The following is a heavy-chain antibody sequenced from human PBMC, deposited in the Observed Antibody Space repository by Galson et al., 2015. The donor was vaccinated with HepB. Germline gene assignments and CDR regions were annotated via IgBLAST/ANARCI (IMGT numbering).Heavy chain of an antibody. J-gene: IGHJ5*02. CDR1: GGSISSGGYY. V-gene: IGHV4-31*03. CDR3: ARDRSGGTRYWFDP. D-gene: IGHD4-23*01. Sequence: TLSLTCTVSGGSISSGGYYWSWIRQHPGKGLEWIGYIYYSGSTYYNPSLKSRVTISVDTSKNQFSLKLSSVTAADTAVYYCARDRSGGTRYWFDPWGQGTLVTVSS. CDR2: IYYSGST.